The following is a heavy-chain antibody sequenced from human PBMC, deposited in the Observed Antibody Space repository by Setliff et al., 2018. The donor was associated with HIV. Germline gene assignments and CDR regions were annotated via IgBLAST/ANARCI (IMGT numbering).Heavy chain of an antibody. Sequence: NPSETLSLTCTVSGGSISGYYWSWIRQPPGKGLEWIGYIYYRGSTDYNPSLKSRVTISIDTSKNQFSLKLSSVTAADTAVYYCARSVDTTLVPAYYFDYWGQGTLVTVSS. V-gene: IGHV4-59*01. CDR2: IYYRGST. D-gene: IGHD5-18*01. J-gene: IGHJ4*02. CDR3: ARSVDTTLVPAYYFDY. CDR1: GGSISGYY.